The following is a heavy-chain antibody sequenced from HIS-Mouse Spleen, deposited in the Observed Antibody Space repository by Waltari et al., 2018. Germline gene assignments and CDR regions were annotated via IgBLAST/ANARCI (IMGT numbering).Heavy chain of an antibody. Sequence: QVTLRESGPALVKPTQTLTLTCTFSGFSLSTSGMCVSWIRQPPGKALEWLARIDWDDDKYYRTEQKDRLTISKDTSKNQVVLTMTNMDPVGTATYYCARIAEGYSSGWYAFDYWGQGTLVTVSS. CDR3: ARIAEGYSSGWYAFDY. J-gene: IGHJ4*02. V-gene: IGHV2-70*15. CDR1: GFSLSTSGMC. CDR2: IDWDDDK. D-gene: IGHD6-19*01.